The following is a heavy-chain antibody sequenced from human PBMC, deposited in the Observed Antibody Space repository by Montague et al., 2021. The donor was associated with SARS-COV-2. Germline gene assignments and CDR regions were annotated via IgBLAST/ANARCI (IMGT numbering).Heavy chain of an antibody. V-gene: IGHV4-59*01. CDR2: IYYSGST. Sequence: SETLSLTCTVPGGSISSYCWSWIRQPPGKGLEWIGYIYYSGSTNYNPSLKSRVTISVDTSKNQFSLKLSSVTAADTAVYYCARGSGWMGNAFDIWGQGTMVTVSS. D-gene: IGHD6-19*01. CDR1: GGSISSYC. CDR3: ARGSGWMGNAFDI. J-gene: IGHJ3*02.